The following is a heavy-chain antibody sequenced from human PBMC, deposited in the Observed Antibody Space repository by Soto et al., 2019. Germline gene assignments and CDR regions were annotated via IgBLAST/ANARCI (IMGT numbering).Heavy chain of an antibody. CDR3: ARSTRLSSAYSVEV. Sequence: QVQLQQWGAGLLKPSETLSLTCAVYGGSFSGYSWXXXXXSAGQGLEWVGDIKPSGSPHYNPSLKCRVTITVDTSKNQFSLRLNSVTSSDTVVYYCARSTRLSSAYSVEVWGRGTLVTVTS. D-gene: IGHD1-26*01. J-gene: IGHJ2*01. CDR1: GGSFSGYS. V-gene: IGHV4-34*02. CDR2: IKPSGSP.